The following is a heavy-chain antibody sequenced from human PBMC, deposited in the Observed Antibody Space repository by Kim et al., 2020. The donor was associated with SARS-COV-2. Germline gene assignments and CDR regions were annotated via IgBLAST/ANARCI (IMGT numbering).Heavy chain of an antibody. J-gene: IGHJ4*02. Sequence: GGSLRLSCAASGFTFSDARMNWLRQAPGKGLEWVGRIYNKTDGGTIDYAAPVKGRFTISRDDSKNTVYLQMNSLKTEDTAIYYCFARSLSFDFIDLWGQGTLVTVSS. CDR3: FARSLSFDFIDL. D-gene: IGHD3-9*01. V-gene: IGHV3-15*01. CDR2: IYNKTDGGTI. CDR1: GFTFSDAR.